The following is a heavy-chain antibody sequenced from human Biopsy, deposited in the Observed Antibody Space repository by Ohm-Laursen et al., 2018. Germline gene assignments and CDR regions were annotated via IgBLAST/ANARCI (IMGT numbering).Heavy chain of an antibody. CDR2: MIPSSGKT. V-gene: IGHV1-8*01. CDR3: ARMFARPGPCSGGTCYPGDDY. Sequence: ASEKVSCKASGYSFSTYDVNWVRQARGQGLEWMGWMIPSSGKTGYAQRFQGRVTLTMNTSISTAYMELSGLRSQDTAVYYCARMFARPGPCSGGTCYPGDDYWGQGTLVTVSS. CDR1: GYSFSTYD. D-gene: IGHD2-15*01. J-gene: IGHJ4*02.